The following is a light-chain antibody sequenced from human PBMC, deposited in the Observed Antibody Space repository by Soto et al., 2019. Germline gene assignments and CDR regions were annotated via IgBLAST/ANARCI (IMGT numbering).Light chain of an antibody. V-gene: IGLV6-57*04. CDR1: SGSIASNY. CDR2: EDT. J-gene: IGLJ1*01. CDR3: CSYTLSATRV. Sequence: NFMLTQPHSVSESPGKTVIISCTRSSGSIASNYVQWFQQRPGSAPTTLIYEDTERLSGVPDRFSGSKSGNTASLTISGLQADDEGDYYCCSYTLSATRVFGTGTKVTVL.